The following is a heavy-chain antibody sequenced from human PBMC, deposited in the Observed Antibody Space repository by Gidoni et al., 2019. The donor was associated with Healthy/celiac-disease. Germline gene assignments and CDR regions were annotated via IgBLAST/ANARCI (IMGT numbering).Heavy chain of an antibody. CDR3: AREADYGDSSYYFDY. Sequence: QVQLQESGPGLVKPSQTLSLTCTVPGGSISSGSYYWSWIRQPAGKGLEWIGRIYTSGSTNYNPSLKSRVTISVDTSKNQFSLKLSSVTAADTAVYYCAREADYGDSSYYFDYWGQGTLVTVSS. V-gene: IGHV4-61*02. D-gene: IGHD4-17*01. CDR1: GGSISSGSYY. J-gene: IGHJ4*02. CDR2: IYTSGST.